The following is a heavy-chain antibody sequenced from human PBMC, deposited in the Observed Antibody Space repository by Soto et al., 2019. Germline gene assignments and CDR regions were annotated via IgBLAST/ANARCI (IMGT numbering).Heavy chain of an antibody. D-gene: IGHD4-4*01. CDR3: ARLGHDYSNSGMDV. Sequence: PGESLKISCKASGYSFTTYLITWVRQMPGKGLEWVGKIDPSDPDTNNSPSFQGHVIITADKSSSTVFLQWSSLKASDTAMYYCARLGHDYSNSGMDVWGQGTTVTVSS. CDR2: IDPSDPDT. V-gene: IGHV5-10-1*01. J-gene: IGHJ6*02. CDR1: GYSFTTYL.